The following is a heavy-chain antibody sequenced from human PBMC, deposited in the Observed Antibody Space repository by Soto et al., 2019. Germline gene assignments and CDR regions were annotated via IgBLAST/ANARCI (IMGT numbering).Heavy chain of an antibody. V-gene: IGHV3-30-3*01. CDR2: ISYDGSNK. CDR3: ARGGSYFDY. D-gene: IGHD1-26*01. Sequence: GGSLRLSCAASGFTFSSYAMHWVRQAPGKGLEWVAVISYDGSNKYYADSVKGRFTISRDNSKNTLYLQMNSLRAEDTAVYYCARGGSYFDYWGQGXLVTVYS. CDR1: GFTFSSYA. J-gene: IGHJ4*02.